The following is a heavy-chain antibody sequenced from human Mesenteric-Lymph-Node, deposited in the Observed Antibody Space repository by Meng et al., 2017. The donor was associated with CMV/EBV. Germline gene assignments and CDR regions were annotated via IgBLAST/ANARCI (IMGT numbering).Heavy chain of an antibody. CDR1: GGSISSSSYY. D-gene: IGHD5-18*01. J-gene: IGHJ4*02. CDR3: ARLGYSYGYGFDY. V-gene: IGHV4-39*01. CDR2: IYYSGST. Sequence: GSLRLSCTVSGGSISSSSYYWGWIRQPPGKGLEWIGSIYYSGSTYYNPSLRSRVTISVDTSKNQFSLKLSSVTAADTAVYYCARLGYSYGYGFDYWGQGTLVTVSS.